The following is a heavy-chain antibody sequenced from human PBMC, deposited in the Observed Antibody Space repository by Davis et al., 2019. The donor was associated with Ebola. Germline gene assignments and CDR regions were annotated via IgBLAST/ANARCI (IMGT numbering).Heavy chain of an antibody. CDR2: ISYDGSNK. J-gene: IGHJ4*02. D-gene: IGHD3-22*01. V-gene: IGHV3-30-3*01. CDR1: GFTFSSYA. Sequence: PGGSLRLSCAASGFTFSSYAMHWVRQAPGKGLEWVAVISYDGSNKYYADSVKGRFTISRDNSKNTLYLQMNSLRAEDTAVYYCARGIYDSSGPYPPGDDYWGQGTLVTVSS. CDR3: ARGIYDSSGPYPPGDDY.